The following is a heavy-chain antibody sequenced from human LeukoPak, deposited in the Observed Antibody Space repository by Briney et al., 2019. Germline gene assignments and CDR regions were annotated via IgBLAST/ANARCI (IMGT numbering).Heavy chain of an antibody. CDR1: GFTFKLYW. Sequence: GGSLRLSCAASGFTFKLYWMHWVRQVPGKRPVWVSRINDDGSDTIYADSVRGRFTISRDNAKNSLYLQMNSLRAEDTALYYCAKAGYCSSTSCYSAFDIWGQGTKVTVSS. CDR2: INDDGSDT. CDR3: AKAGYCSSTSCYSAFDI. J-gene: IGHJ3*02. D-gene: IGHD2-2*02. V-gene: IGHV3-74*01.